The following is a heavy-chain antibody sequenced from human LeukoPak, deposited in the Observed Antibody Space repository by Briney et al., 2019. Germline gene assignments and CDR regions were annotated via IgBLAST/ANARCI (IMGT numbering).Heavy chain of an antibody. CDR2: IIPIFGTA. CDR3: ARAVEQWLHSPYFDY. Sequence: SVKVSCKASGGTFSSYAISWVRQAPGQGLEWMGGIIPIFGTANYAQKFQGRVTITADESTSTAYMELSSLRSEDTAVYYCARAVEQWLHSPYFDYWGQGTLVTVSS. V-gene: IGHV1-69*13. D-gene: IGHD6-19*01. J-gene: IGHJ4*02. CDR1: GGTFSSYA.